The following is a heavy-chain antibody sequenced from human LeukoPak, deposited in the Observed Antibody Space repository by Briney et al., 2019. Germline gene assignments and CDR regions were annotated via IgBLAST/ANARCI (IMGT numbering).Heavy chain of an antibody. J-gene: IGHJ4*02. CDR1: GFTFSIFA. CDR2: ISGSGGST. D-gene: IGHD2-2*01. Sequence: GGSLTLSCAASGFTFSIFALNWVRQAPGKGLEWVSAISGSGGSTYYADSVKGRFTISRDNSKNTLYLQMNSLRAEDTAVYYCAKRFYCSSTSCSRRSFDYWGQGTLVTVSS. V-gene: IGHV3-23*01. CDR3: AKRFYCSSTSCSRRSFDY.